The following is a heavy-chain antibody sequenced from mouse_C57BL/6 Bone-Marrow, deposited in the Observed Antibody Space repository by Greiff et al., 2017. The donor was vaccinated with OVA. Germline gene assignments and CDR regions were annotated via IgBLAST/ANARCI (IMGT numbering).Heavy chain of an antibody. D-gene: IGHD2-1*01. CDR2: IDPENGDT. CDR1: GFNIKDDY. J-gene: IGHJ2*01. V-gene: IGHV14-4*01. CDR3: YGNPYVDY. Sequence: HLHYSFSYLLRPVASVKLSCTASGFNIKDDYMHWVKQRPEQGLEWIGWIDPENGDTEYASKFQGKATITADTSSNTAYLQLSSLTSEDTAVYYCYGNPYVDYWGQGTTLTVSS.